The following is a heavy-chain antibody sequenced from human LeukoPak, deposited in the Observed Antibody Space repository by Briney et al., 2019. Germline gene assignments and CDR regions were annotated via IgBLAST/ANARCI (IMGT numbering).Heavy chain of an antibody. D-gene: IGHD3-9*01. J-gene: IGHJ4*02. Sequence: PSQTLSLTCTVSGGSISSGSYYWSWIRQPAGKGLEWIGRIYTSGSTNYNPSLKSRVTMSVDTSNNQLSLMMTSVTAADTAVFYCARTPQGDNYFDYWGQGHLVTVS. CDR2: IYTSGST. CDR1: GGSISSGSYY. V-gene: IGHV4-61*02. CDR3: ARTPQGDNYFDY.